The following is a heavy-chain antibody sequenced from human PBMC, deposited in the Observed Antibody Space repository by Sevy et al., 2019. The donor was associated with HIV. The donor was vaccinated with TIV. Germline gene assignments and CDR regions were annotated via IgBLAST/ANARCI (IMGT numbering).Heavy chain of an antibody. CDR3: AIESNQNWFDP. Sequence: GGSLRLSCAASGFTVSSNYMSWVRQAPGKGLEWVSVIYSGGSTYYADSVKGRFTISRDNSKNTLYLQMNSLRAEDTAVYYCAIESNQNWFDPWGQGTLVTVSS. D-gene: IGHD4-4*01. CDR1: GFTVSSNY. J-gene: IGHJ5*02. V-gene: IGHV3-53*01. CDR2: IYSGGST.